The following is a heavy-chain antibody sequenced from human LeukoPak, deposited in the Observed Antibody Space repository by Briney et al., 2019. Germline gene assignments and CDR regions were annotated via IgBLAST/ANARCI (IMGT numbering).Heavy chain of an antibody. V-gene: IGHV4-30-4*01. CDR2: IYYSGST. CDR3: ARGPLLLWFGGRSLDI. D-gene: IGHD3-10*01. J-gene: IGHJ3*02. CDR1: GGSISSGDYY. Sequence: SSETLSLTCTVSGGSISSGDYYWSWIRQPPGKGLEWIGYIYYSGSTYYNPSLKSRVTISVDTSKSQFSLKLSSVTAADTAVYYCARGPLLLWFGGRSLDIWGQGTMVTVSS.